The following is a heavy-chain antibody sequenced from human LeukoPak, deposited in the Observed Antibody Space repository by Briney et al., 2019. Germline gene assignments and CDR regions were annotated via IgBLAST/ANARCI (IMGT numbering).Heavy chain of an antibody. CDR2: INPNSGGT. CDR1: GYTFTGYY. V-gene: IGHV1-2*06. Sequence: GSVKVSCKASGYTFTGYYMHWVRQAPGQGLEWMGRINPNSGGTNYAQKFQGTVTMTRDTSISTAYMELSRLRSDGTAVYYCAREQWELMDAFDIWGQGTMVTVSS. D-gene: IGHD1-26*01. J-gene: IGHJ3*02. CDR3: AREQWELMDAFDI.